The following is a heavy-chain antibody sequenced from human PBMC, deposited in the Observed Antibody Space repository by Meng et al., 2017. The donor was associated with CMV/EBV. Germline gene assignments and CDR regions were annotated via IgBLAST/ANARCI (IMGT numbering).Heavy chain of an antibody. J-gene: IGHJ6*02. D-gene: IGHD5-12*01. CDR1: GFTFSSYG. V-gene: IGHV3-30*02. CDR3: AKDRGYSDYDYLGYGMDV. Sequence: GESLKISCAASGFTFSSYGMHWVRQAPGKGLEWVAFIRYDGSNKYYADSVKGRFTISRDNSKNTLYLQMNSLRAEDTAVYYCAKDRGYSDYDYLGYGMDVWGQGTTVTVSS. CDR2: IRYDGSNK.